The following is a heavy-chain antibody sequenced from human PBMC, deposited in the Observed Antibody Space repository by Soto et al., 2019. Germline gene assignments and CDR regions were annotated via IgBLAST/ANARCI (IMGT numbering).Heavy chain of an antibody. CDR1: GFTFRSYG. CDR2: IWYDGSNK. V-gene: IGHV3-33*06. J-gene: IGHJ6*02. D-gene: IGHD6-13*01. CDR3: TKDRSSTLDGMDV. Sequence: QVQLVESGGGVVQPGRSLRLSCAASGFTFRSYGMHWVRQAPGKGLEWVAVIWYDGSNKYYADSVKGRFTISRDNSKNTLFLQLNSLRAEDTAVYYCTKDRSSTLDGMDVWGQGTTVTVSS.